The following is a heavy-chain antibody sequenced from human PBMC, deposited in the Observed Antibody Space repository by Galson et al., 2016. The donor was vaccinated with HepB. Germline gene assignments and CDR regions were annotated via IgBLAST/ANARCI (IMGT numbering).Heavy chain of an antibody. CDR3: ARGGLRFDY. Sequence: SETLSLTCTVSGASISGTEYYRGWIRQPPGGGLEWFGTFYYTDDTYYNPSLKSRVAISVDRSKDQFSLRLDSVTAADTAVYYCARGGLRFDYWGQGTLVTVSS. CDR1: GASISGTEYY. CDR2: FYYTDDT. J-gene: IGHJ4*02. V-gene: IGHV4-39*01.